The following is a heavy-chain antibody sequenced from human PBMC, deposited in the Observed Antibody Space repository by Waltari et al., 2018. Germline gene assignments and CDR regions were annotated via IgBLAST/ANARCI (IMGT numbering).Heavy chain of an antibody. J-gene: IGHJ6*02. CDR2: INTNTGNP. V-gene: IGHV7-4-1*02. CDR3: ARGHDTVPEDYYGMDV. CDR1: GYTFTSYG. Sequence: QVQLVQSGAEVKKPGASVKVSCKASGYTFTSYGISWVRQAPGQGLEWMGWINTNTGNPTYAQGVTGRFVFSLDTSVSTAYLQISSLKAEDTAVYYCARGHDTVPEDYYGMDVWGQGTTVTVSS. D-gene: IGHD3-9*01.